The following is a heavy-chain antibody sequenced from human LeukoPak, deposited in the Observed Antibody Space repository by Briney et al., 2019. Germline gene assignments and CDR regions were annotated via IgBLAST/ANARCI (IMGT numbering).Heavy chain of an antibody. CDR3: ARYRVRSRFDY. Sequence: SETLSLTCAVYGGSFSGYYWSWIRQPPGKGLDWIGEINHSGSTNYNPSLKSRVTLSVDTSKNQFSLKLSSVTAADTAVYYCARYRVRSRFDYWGQGTLVTVSS. J-gene: IGHJ4*02. V-gene: IGHV4-34*01. D-gene: IGHD3-10*01. CDR1: GGSFSGYY. CDR2: INHSGST.